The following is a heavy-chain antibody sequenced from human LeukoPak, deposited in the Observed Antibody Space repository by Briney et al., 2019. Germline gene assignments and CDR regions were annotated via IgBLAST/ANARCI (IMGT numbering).Heavy chain of an antibody. CDR3: ARNSGRTYYYDSSGYYLLDY. D-gene: IGHD3-22*01. J-gene: IGHJ4*02. Sequence: GGSLRLSCAASGFTFSSYSMNWVRQTPGRGLDWVAYISSSSSTIYYADSVKGRFTISRDNAKNSLYLQMNSLRDEDTAVYYCARNSGRTYYYDSSGYYLLDYWGQGTLVTVSS. CDR1: GFTFSSYS. CDR2: ISSSSSTI. V-gene: IGHV3-48*02.